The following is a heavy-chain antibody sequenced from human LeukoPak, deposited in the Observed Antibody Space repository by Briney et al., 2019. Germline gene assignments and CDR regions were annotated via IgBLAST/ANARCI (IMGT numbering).Heavy chain of an antibody. D-gene: IGHD2-2*01. J-gene: IGHJ4*02. CDR1: GYTFTCYY. Sequence: ASVKVSCKASGYTFTCYYMHWVRQAPGQGLEWMGWINPNSGGTNYAQKFQGRVTMTRDTSISTAYMELSRLRSDDTAVYYCARVGSTSWAYFDYWGQGTLVTVSS. CDR3: ARVGSTSWAYFDY. CDR2: INPNSGGT. V-gene: IGHV1-2*02.